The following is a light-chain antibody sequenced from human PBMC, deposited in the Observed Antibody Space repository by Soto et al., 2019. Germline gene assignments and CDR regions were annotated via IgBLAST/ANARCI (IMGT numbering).Light chain of an antibody. J-gene: IGLJ1*01. Sequence: QSVLTQPPSVSGAPGQRVTISCTGSSSDIGAGYDVHWYQQLPGTAPKLLIYTNNNRPSGVPDRFSGSKSGTSASLAITGLQAEDEADYYCQSYDISLGYVFGSGTKLTVL. CDR3: QSYDISLGYV. CDR2: TNN. V-gene: IGLV1-40*01. CDR1: SSDIGAGYD.